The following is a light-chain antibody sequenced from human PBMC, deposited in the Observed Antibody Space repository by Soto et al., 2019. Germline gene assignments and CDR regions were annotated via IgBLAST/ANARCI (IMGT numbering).Light chain of an antibody. J-gene: IGKJ4*01. CDR2: GAS. V-gene: IGKV1-16*02. CDR1: QGINNF. CDR3: QQYHSYPLT. Sequence: DIQMTQSPSSLSASVGDTVTITCRASQGINNFLAWFQKKPGKAPKSLIYGASSLQSGVPSKFSGSGSDTGFTLTISSLEPEDSATYFCQQYHSYPLTFGGGTKVEIK.